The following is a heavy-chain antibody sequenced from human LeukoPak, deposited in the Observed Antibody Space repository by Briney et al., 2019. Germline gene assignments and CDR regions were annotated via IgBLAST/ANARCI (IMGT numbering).Heavy chain of an antibody. J-gene: IGHJ4*02. CDR2: ISWNSGTI. D-gene: IGHD3-3*01. Sequence: GGSLRLSCAASGFTFDDYAMHWVRQAPGKGLEWVSGISWNSGTIGYADSVKGRFTISRDNAKNSLYLQMNSLRAEDTAVYYCAKESYDFWSGLPHYYFDYWGQGTLVTVSS. CDR3: AKESYDFWSGLPHYYFDY. CDR1: GFTFDDYA. V-gene: IGHV3-9*01.